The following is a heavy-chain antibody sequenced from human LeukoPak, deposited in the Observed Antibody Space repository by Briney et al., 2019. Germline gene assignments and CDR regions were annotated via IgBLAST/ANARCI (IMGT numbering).Heavy chain of an antibody. V-gene: IGHV3-48*03. Sequence: PGGSLRLSCAASGFTFSSYAMSWVRQAPGKGLEWVSYISSSGSTIYYADSVKGRLTISRDNAKNSLYLQMNSLRAEDTAVYYCAGSRDGYSTFDYWGQGTLVTVSS. CDR3: AGSRDGYSTFDY. CDR2: ISSSGSTI. J-gene: IGHJ4*02. CDR1: GFTFSSYA. D-gene: IGHD5-24*01.